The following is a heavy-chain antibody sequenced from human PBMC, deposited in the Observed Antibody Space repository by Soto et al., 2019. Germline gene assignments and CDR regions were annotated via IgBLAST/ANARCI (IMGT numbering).Heavy chain of an antibody. CDR3: ARAVGLYYYDSSGYPYGMDV. CDR2: ISSSSSYI. Sequence: GGSLRLSCAASGFTVSSYSMNWVRQAPGKGLEWVSSISSSSSYIYYADSVKGRFTISRDNAKNSLYLQMNSLRGEDTAVYYCARAVGLYYYDSSGYPYGMDVWGQGTTVTVS. D-gene: IGHD3-22*01. CDR1: GFTVSSYS. J-gene: IGHJ6*02. V-gene: IGHV3-21*01.